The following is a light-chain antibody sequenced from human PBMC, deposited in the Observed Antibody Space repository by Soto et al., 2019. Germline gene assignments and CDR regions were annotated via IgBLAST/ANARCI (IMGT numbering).Light chain of an antibody. J-gene: IGKJ5*01. Sequence: EIVLTQSPCTLSLSPGERATLSCRASQSVSSSYLAWYQQKPGQAPRLLIYGASTRATGIAARFSGSGSGTEFTLSISSLQSEDFAVYSCQQYNNWPSITFGQGTRLEIK. V-gene: IGKV3-15*01. CDR3: QQYNNWPSIT. CDR2: GAS. CDR1: QSVSSSY.